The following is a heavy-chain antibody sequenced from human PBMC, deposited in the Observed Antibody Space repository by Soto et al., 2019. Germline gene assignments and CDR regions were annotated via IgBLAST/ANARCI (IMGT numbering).Heavy chain of an antibody. CDR2: ISAYNGNT. CDR1: GYTFTSYG. CDR3: ARRMVDTAMEERYYYYYGMDV. Sequence: ASVKVSCKASGYTFTSYGISWVRRAPGQGLEWMGWISAYNGNTNYAQKLQGSVTMTTDTSTSTAYMELRSLRSDDTAVYYCARRMVDTAMEERYYYYYGMDVWGQGNTVTVSS. J-gene: IGHJ6*02. V-gene: IGHV1-18*01. D-gene: IGHD5-18*01.